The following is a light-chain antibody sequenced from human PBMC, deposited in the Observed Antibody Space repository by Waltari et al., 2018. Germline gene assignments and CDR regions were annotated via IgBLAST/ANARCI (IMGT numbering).Light chain of an antibody. CDR1: ETIGRG. CDR2: RAS. J-gene: IGKJ1*01. CDR3: QQYNRWPPGT. V-gene: IGKV3D-15*01. Sequence: TVVTQSPATLSVSPGERATLSCRTSETIGRGLAWYKQKPGQAPSLHIYRASPRAAGIPDRFSGFGSETEFTLTISSLQSEDSAVYYCQQYNRWPPGTFGQGTKVEI.